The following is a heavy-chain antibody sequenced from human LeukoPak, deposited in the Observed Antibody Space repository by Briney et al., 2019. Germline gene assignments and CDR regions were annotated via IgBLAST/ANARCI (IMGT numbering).Heavy chain of an antibody. CDR1: GGSISSYD. CDR3: ARTPDHYYDSSGYYSTPFDY. D-gene: IGHD3-22*01. V-gene: IGHV4-4*07. J-gene: IGHJ4*02. Sequence: SETLSLTCTVSGGSISSYDWSWIRQPAGKGLEWIGRIYTSGSTNYNPSLKSRVTMSVDTSKNQFSLKLSSVTAADTAVYYCARTPDHYYDSSGYYSTPFDYWGQGTLVTVSS. CDR2: IYTSGST.